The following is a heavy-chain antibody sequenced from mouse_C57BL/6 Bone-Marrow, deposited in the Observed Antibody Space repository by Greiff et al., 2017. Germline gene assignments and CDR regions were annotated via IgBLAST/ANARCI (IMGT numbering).Heavy chain of an antibody. CDR2: IDPENGDT. CDR1: GFNIKDDY. D-gene: IGHD1-1*01. J-gene: IGHJ3*01. Sequence: VQLQQSGAELVRPGASVKLSCTASGFNIKDDYMHWVKQRPEQGLEWIGWIDPENGDTEYASKFQGKATITAGTSSNTAYLQLSSLTSEDTAVYYCTTSYYGSSPFAYWGQGTLVTVSA. CDR3: TTSYYGSSPFAY. V-gene: IGHV14-4*01.